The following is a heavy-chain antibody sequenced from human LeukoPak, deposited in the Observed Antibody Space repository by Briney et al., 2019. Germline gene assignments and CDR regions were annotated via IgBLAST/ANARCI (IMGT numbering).Heavy chain of an antibody. CDR1: GFSFSDYY. J-gene: IGHJ4*02. CDR3: ARDLRLVYFDY. D-gene: IGHD6-13*01. CDR2: ISTSTKTI. Sequence: PGGSLRLSCAASGFSFSDYYMTWIRQAPGKRLEWISYISTSTKTIYYSDSVKGRFTISRDNAKNSLYLQMDGLRAEDTAVYYCARDLRLVYFDYWGQGTLVTVSS. V-gene: IGHV3-11*01.